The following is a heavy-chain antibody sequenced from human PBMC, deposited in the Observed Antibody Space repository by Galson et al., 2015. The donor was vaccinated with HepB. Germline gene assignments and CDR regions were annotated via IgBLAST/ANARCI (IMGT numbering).Heavy chain of an antibody. V-gene: IGHV1-24*01. Sequence: QSGAEVKKPGPSVKVSCKVSGYTLTELSMHWVRQAPGKGLEWMGGFDPEDGETIYAQKFQGRITMTEDTSTDTAYMELSSLRSEDTAVYYCATDLTCSSTSCYWGGFDPWGQGALVTVSS. CDR2: FDPEDGET. J-gene: IGHJ5*02. CDR1: GYTLTELS. CDR3: ATDLTCSSTSCYWGGFDP. D-gene: IGHD2-2*01.